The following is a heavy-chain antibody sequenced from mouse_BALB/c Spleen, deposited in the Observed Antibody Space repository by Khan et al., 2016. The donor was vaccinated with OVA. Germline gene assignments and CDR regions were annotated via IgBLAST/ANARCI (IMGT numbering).Heavy chain of an antibody. J-gene: IGHJ3*01. D-gene: IGHD1-2*01. CDR2: ISPGSGDT. CDR1: GYTFTDYY. CDR3: ARRNYFGYTFAY. Sequence: QVQLKQSGAELARPGASVKLSCTASGYTFTDYYINWVKQRTGQGLEWIGEISPGSGDTYYNERFMGKATLTADKSSSTAYMQLSSRTSEASAVYFCARRNYFGYTFAYWGQGTLVTVSA. V-gene: IGHV1-77*01.